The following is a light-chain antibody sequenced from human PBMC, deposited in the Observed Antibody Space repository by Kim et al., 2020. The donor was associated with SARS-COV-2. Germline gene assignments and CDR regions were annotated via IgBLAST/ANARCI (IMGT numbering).Light chain of an antibody. CDR3: QSYDSSSHWV. CDR1: SGSIASNC. J-gene: IGLJ3*02. CDR2: EDD. Sequence: KPITISCTRSSGSIASNCVQWYQQRPGSAPTTVIYEDDQRPSGVPDRFSGSIDSSSNSASLTISGLKTEDEADYYCQSYDSSSHWVFGGGTQLTVL. V-gene: IGLV6-57*03.